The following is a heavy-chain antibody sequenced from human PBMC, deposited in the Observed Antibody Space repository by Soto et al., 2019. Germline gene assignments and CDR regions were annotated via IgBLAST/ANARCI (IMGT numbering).Heavy chain of an antibody. CDR1: GFTFSSYV. CDR3: VKEMGDYYDSSGSWFDP. J-gene: IGHJ5*02. D-gene: IGHD3-22*01. V-gene: IGHV3-23*04. Sequence: EVQLVASGGALVQPGGSLRLSCGASGFTFSSYVMSWVRQAPGKGLEWVSGISGSGGNTYYADSVKGRFTISRDNPRNTLFLQMNSLRAEDTALYFCVKEMGDYYDSSGSWFDPWGQGTLVTVSS. CDR2: ISGSGGNT.